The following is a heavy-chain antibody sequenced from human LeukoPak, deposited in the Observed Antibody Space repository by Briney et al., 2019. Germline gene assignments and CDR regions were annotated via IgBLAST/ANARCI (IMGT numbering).Heavy chain of an antibody. CDR2: ISGCGDGT. V-gene: IGHV3-23*01. D-gene: IGHD2-21*02. J-gene: IGHJ1*01. CDR3: AKVRGVGTHIWLLPWDL. Sequence: PGESLRLSCSASGVTFHTYGMAWVRQPPGQGREWVSSISGCGDGTYYAHSVKGRFTTSRDNANNTLYLQMNGLTAADTAFYYCAKVRGVGTHIWLLPWDLWGQGTLVTASS. CDR1: GVTFHTYG.